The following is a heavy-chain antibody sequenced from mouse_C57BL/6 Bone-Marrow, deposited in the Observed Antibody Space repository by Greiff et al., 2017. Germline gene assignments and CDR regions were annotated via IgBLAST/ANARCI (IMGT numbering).Heavy chain of an antibody. D-gene: IGHD1-1*01. CDR1: GYTFTSYW. V-gene: IGHV1-55*01. CDR2: IYPGSGST. Sequence: VQLQQPGAELVKPGASVKMSCKASGYTFTSYWITWVKQRPGQGLEWIGDIYPGSGSTNYNEKFKSKATLTVDTSSSTAYMQLSSLTSEDSAVYYCARRWVVDWYFDGWGTGTTVTVSS. J-gene: IGHJ1*03. CDR3: ARRWVVDWYFDG.